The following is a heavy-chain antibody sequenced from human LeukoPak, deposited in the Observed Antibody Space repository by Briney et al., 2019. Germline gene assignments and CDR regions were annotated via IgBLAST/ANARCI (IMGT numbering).Heavy chain of an antibody. V-gene: IGHV3-74*01. Sequence: GGSLRLSCAASGFTSSSYWMHWVRQAPGKGLVWVSRINSDGSSTSYADSVKGRFTISRDNAKNTLYLQLNSLRAEDTAVYYCARRYCSSTSCLIDYWGQGTLVTVSS. J-gene: IGHJ4*02. D-gene: IGHD2-2*01. CDR3: ARRYCSSTSCLIDY. CDR1: GFTSSSYW. CDR2: INSDGSST.